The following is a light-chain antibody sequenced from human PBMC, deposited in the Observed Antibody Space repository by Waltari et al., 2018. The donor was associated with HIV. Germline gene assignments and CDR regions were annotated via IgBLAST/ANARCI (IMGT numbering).Light chain of an antibody. CDR2: DNN. CDR1: ISNIGKNY. V-gene: IGLV1-51*01. J-gene: IGLJ2*01. CDR3: GTWDSSLSAVV. Sequence: QSVLTQPPSVSAAPGQKVTISCSGTISNIGKNYVSWYQQLPGTAPKLLIYDNNNRPSGIPDRFFGSKSGTSATLGITGLQAGDEADYFCGTWDSSLSAVVFGGGTLLTVL.